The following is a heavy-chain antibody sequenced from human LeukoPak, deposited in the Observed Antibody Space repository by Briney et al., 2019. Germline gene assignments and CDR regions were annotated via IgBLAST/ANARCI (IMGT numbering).Heavy chain of an antibody. Sequence: TGGSLRLSCAASGFTFSSYSMNWVRQAPGKRLEWVSSISSSSSYIYYADSVKGRFTISRDNAKNSLYLQMNSLRAEDTAVYYCARLQPNFDYWGQGTLVTVSS. CDR2: ISSSSSYI. CDR1: GFTFSSYS. V-gene: IGHV3-21*01. CDR3: ARLQPNFDY. J-gene: IGHJ4*02. D-gene: IGHD5-18*01.